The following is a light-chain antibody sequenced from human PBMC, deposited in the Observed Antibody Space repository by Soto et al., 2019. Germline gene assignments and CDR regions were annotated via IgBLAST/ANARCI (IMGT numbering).Light chain of an antibody. V-gene: IGKV3-20*01. J-gene: IGKJ1*01. CDR1: ESVVSNY. CDR3: QQYGSIPWT. CDR2: DAS. Sequence: EIVLTQSPGTLSLSPGERATLSCRATESVVSNYLAWYQLKPGQAPRLLIYDASSRATGIPDRFSGSGSGTDFTLTISRLEPEDFAAYYCQQYGSIPWTFGQGTKVEIK.